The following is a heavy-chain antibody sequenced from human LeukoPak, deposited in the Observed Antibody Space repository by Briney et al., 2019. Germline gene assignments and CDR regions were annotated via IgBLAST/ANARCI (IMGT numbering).Heavy chain of an antibody. J-gene: IGHJ4*02. CDR1: GFTFSSYG. V-gene: IGHV3-30*02. D-gene: IGHD6-19*01. CDR2: IRYDGSNK. CDR3: AKSHSSGWYSGFDY. Sequence: QPGGSLRLSCAASGFTFSSYGMHWVRQAPGKGLGWVAFIRYDGSNKYYADSVKGRFTISRDNSKNTLYLQMNSLRAEDTAVYYCAKSHSSGWYSGFDYWGQGTLVTVSS.